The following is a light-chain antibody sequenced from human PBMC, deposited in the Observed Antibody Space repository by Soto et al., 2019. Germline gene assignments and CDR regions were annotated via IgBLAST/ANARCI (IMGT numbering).Light chain of an antibody. J-gene: IGKJ5*01. Sequence: EIVLTQSPATLSLSPGERATLSCRASQSVGNYLAWYQQKPGQAPRLLIYNAFKRATGIPARFSGTRSGTDFTLTISRLEPEDFAVYYCQQRSNWPPLTFGQGTRLEI. CDR3: QQRSNWPPLT. CDR2: NAF. CDR1: QSVGNY. V-gene: IGKV3-11*01.